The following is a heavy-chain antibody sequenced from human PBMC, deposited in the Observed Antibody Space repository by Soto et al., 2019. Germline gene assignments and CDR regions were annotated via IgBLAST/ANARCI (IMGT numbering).Heavy chain of an antibody. V-gene: IGHV1-69*02. J-gene: IGHJ4*02. CDR3: ARGYSSSWYFDY. CDR1: GGTFSSYT. Sequence: QVQLVQSGAEVKKPGSSVKVSCKASGGTFSSYTISWVRQAPGQGLEWMGRIIPILGIANYAQKFQGRVTITADKSTSTAYMELSSLRSEDTAVYYCARGYSSSWYFDYWDQGTLVTVSS. D-gene: IGHD6-13*01. CDR2: IIPILGIA.